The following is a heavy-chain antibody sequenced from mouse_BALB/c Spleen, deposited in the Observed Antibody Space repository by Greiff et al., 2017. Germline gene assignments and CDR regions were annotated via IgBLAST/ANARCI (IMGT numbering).Heavy chain of an antibody. D-gene: IGHD2-4*01. Sequence: QVQLQQPGAELVKPGASVKLSCKASGYTFTSYWMHWVKQRPGQGLEWIGEINPSNGRTNYNEKFKSKATLTVDKSSSTAYMQLSSLTSDDSTVYYCARWGMITYWYFDVWGAGTTVTVSS. V-gene: IGHV1S81*02. CDR2: INPSNGRT. J-gene: IGHJ1*01. CDR3: ARWGMITYWYFDV. CDR1: GYTFTSYW.